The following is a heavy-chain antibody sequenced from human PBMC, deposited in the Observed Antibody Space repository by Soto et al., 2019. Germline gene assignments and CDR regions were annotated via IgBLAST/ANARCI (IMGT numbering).Heavy chain of an antibody. CDR2: IWYDESNK. D-gene: IGHD4-17*01. Sequence: QVQLVESGGGVVQPGTSLRLSCAASGFTFSNYHMHWDRQAPGEGLEWLAVIWYDESNKYYADSVKGRFTISRDNSNNTLFLQMISLRAEDTVVYYCARDDYGQYYWGQGTLVTVSS. CDR1: GFTFSNYH. CDR3: ARDDYGQYY. V-gene: IGHV3-33*01. J-gene: IGHJ4*02.